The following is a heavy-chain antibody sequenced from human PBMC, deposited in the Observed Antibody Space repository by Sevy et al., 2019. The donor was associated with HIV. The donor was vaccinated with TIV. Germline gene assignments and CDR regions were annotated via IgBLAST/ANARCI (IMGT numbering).Heavy chain of an antibody. D-gene: IGHD6-13*01. CDR3: ARASLAAAGTSYYYYGMDV. CDR2: ISYDGSNK. Sequence: GGSLRLSCAASGFTFSSYAMHWVRQAPGKGLEWVAVISYDGSNKYYADSVKGRFTISRDNSKNTLYQQMNSLRAEDTAVYYCARASLAAAGTSYYYYGMDVWGQGTTVTVSS. CDR1: GFTFSSYA. V-gene: IGHV3-30*04. J-gene: IGHJ6*02.